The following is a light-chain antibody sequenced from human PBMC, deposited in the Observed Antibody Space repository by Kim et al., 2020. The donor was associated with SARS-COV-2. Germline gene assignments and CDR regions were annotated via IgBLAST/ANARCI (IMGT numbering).Light chain of an antibody. CDR1: GNNVGNQG. CDR2: RNN. Sequence: QPATPTYTGNGNNVGNQGAAWLQKHQGHPPKLLSYRNNNRPSGVSERLSTSRSGNTASLTITGLQPEDEADYYCSAWDSNLSAWVFGGGTQLTVL. V-gene: IGLV10-54*01. J-gene: IGLJ3*02. CDR3: SAWDSNLSAWV.